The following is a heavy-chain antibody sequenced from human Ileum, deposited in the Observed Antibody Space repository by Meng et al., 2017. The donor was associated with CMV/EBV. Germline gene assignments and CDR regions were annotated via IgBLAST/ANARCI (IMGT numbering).Heavy chain of an antibody. CDR1: GFTFTGHY. CDR3: AGEGGIVVVPAALAGVQH. J-gene: IGHJ1*01. Sequence: SVKVSCKGSGFTFTGHYMHWVRQAPGQGLEGVGWIKRNSGGTSYAQKFQGRVTMTRDTSISTAYMELSRLRSDDTAGYYCAGEGGIVVVPAALAGVQHWGQGTLVTVSS. V-gene: IGHV1-2*02. D-gene: IGHD2-2*01. CDR2: IKRNSGGT.